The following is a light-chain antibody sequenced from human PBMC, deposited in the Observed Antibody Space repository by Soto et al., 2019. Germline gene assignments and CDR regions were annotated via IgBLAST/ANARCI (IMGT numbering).Light chain of an antibody. CDR1: QSVSSN. CDR2: GAS. V-gene: IGKV3-15*01. J-gene: IGKJ4*01. CDR3: QQYNNWPLT. Sequence: EIVMTQSPATLSVSPGERAALSCRASQSVSSNLAWYQKKPGQAPRLLIFGASTRATGIPARFSGGGSGTEFTLTISSLQSEDFAVYYCQQYNNWPLTFGGGTKVEIK.